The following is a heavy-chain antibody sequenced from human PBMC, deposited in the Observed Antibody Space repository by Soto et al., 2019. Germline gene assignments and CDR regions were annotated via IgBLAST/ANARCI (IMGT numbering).Heavy chain of an antibody. D-gene: IGHD3-16*01. CDR3: ARVPSPFDYYYAMDV. CDR2: VFSSGTT. CDR1: GDSISSGNKY. J-gene: IGHJ6*02. V-gene: IGHV4-30-4*01. Sequence: PSETLSLTCTVSGDSISSGNKYWSWIRQPPGEGLEWIGYVFSSGTTYYNPSLKGRVSISLDASENQFSLKFASVTDADSAVYYCARVPSPFDYYYAMDVWGQGTTVTVSS.